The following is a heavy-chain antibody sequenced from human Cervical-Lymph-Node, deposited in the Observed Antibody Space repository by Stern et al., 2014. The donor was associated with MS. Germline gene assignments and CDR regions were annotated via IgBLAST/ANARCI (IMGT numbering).Heavy chain of an antibody. Sequence: VQLVESGPGLVKPSGTLSLTCAVSGGSISSSNWWSWVRQPPGKGLAWIGEIYHSGSTNYNPSLKSPATISVDKSKNQFSLKLSSVTAADTAVYYCARVGGWYYDSSGYSLRWGQGTLVTVSS. CDR3: ARVGGWYYDSSGYSLR. D-gene: IGHD3-22*01. CDR2: IYHSGST. J-gene: IGHJ4*02. V-gene: IGHV4-4*02. CDR1: GGSISSSNW.